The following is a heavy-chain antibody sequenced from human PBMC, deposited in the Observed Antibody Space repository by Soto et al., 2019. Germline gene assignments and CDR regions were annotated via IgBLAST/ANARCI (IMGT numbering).Heavy chain of an antibody. V-gene: IGHV3-23*01. J-gene: IGHJ6*02. D-gene: IGHD3-10*01. CDR2: ISGSGGST. CDR1: GFTFSSYA. CDR3: AKREVLWFGELYYYYGMDV. Sequence: EVQLLESGGGLVQPGGSLRLSCAASGFTFSSYAMSWVRQAPGKGLEWVSAISGSGGSTYYADSVKGRFTISRDSSKNTLDLQMNSLRAEDTAVYYCAKREVLWFGELYYYYGMDVWGQGTTVTVSS.